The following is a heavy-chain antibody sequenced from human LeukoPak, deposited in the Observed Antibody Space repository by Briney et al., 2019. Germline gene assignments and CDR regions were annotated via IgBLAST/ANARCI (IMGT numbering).Heavy chain of an antibody. V-gene: IGHV3-48*01. CDR2: ISSSSSTI. D-gene: IGHD5-12*01. CDR3: AKDRGYGDYYGMDV. CDR1: GFTFSSYS. Sequence: GGSLRLSCAASGFTFSSYSMNWVRQAPGKGLEWVSYISSSSSTIYYADSVKGRFTISRDNAKNSLYLQMNSLRAEDTALYYCAKDRGYGDYYGMDVWGQGTTVTVSS. J-gene: IGHJ6*02.